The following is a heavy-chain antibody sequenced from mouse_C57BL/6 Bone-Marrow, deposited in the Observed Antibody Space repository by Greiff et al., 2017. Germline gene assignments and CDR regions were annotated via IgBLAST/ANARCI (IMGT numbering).Heavy chain of an antibody. Sequence: HVQLQQPGAELVMPGASVKLSCKASGYTFTSYWMHWVKPRPGQGLEWIGEIDPSDSYTNYNQKFKGKSTLTVDKSSSTAYMQLSSLTSEDSAVYYCAREGTTVVAAYYFDYWGQGTTLTVSS. D-gene: IGHD1-1*01. J-gene: IGHJ2*01. CDR2: IDPSDSYT. CDR1: GYTFTSYW. CDR3: AREGTTVVAAYYFDY. V-gene: IGHV1-69*01.